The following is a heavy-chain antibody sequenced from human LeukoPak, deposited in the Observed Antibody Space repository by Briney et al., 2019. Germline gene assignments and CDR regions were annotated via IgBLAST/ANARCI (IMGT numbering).Heavy chain of an antibody. CDR1: GGSFSGYY. CDR3: ARARRRFDP. Sequence: PSETLPLTCAVYGGSFSGYYWSWIRQPPGKGLEWIGEINHSGSTNYNPSLKSRVTISVDTSKNQFSLKLSSVTAADTAVYYCARARRRFDPWGQGTLVTVS. J-gene: IGHJ5*02. CDR2: INHSGST. V-gene: IGHV4-34*01.